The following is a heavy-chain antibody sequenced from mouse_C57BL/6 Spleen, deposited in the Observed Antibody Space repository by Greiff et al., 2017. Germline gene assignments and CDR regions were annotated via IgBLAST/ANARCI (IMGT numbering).Heavy chain of an antibody. CDR3: ARDEYYDYSWFAY. CDR1: GYSFTGYF. CDR2: INPYNGDT. D-gene: IGHD2-4*01. J-gene: IGHJ3*01. V-gene: IGHV1-20*01. Sequence: VQLQQSGPELVKPGDSVKISCKASGYSFTGYFMNWVLQSHGKSLEWIGRINPYNGDTFYNQKFKGKATLTVDKSSSTAQMELRSLTSEDSAVYYCARDEYYDYSWFAYWGQGTLVTVSA.